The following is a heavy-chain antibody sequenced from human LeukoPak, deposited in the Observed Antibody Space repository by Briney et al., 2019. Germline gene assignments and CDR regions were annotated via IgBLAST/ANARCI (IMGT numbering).Heavy chain of an antibody. CDR1: GGSISSYH. CDR3: AREAGDSSGYYYDKGAFDF. D-gene: IGHD3-22*01. V-gene: IGHV4-4*07. CDR2: IYTSGST. Sequence: SETLSLTCTVSGGSISSYHWSWIRQPAGKGLEWIGRIYTSGSTNYNPSLKSRVTMSLDTSKNQFSLKLTSVTAADTAMYYCAREAGDSSGYYYDKGAFDFWGQGTVVTVSS. J-gene: IGHJ3*01.